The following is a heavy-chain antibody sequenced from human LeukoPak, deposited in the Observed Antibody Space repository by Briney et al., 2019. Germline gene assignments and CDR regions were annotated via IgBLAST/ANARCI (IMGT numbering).Heavy chain of an antibody. CDR2: INPNSGGT. D-gene: IGHD1-26*01. CDR1: GYTFTGYY. V-gene: IGHV1-2*04. Sequence: ASVKVSCKASGYTFTGYYMHWVRQAPGQGLEWMGWINPNSGGTNYAQKFQGWVTMTRDTSISTAYMELSRLRSDDTAVYYCARGSIESGSYYYYFDYWGQGTLVTVPS. CDR3: ARGSIESGSYYYYFDY. J-gene: IGHJ4*02.